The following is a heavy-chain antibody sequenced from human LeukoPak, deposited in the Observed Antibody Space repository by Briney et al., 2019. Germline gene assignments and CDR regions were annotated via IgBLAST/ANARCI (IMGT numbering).Heavy chain of an antibody. CDR1: GYTLTELS. J-gene: IGHJ4*02. Sequence: ASVKVSCKVSGYTLTELSMHWVRQATGTGLEWMGGVYPEDGETIYAQKFQGRVTMTEDTSTDTAYMELSSRRCQDTAVFSCAQNGTTGDCSYYFVYWGQGTMVTVSS. CDR3: AQNGTTGDCSYYFVY. CDR2: VYPEDGET. V-gene: IGHV1-24*01. D-gene: IGHD2-21*02.